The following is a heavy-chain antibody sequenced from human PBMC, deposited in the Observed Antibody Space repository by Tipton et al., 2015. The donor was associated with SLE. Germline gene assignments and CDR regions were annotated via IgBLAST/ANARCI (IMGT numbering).Heavy chain of an antibody. D-gene: IGHD2-2*02. J-gene: IGHJ5*02. CDR1: GGSISTNTYF. CDR3: ARAIRFFDP. CDR2: IHYSGDT. V-gene: IGHV4-39*07. Sequence: LRLSCTVSGGSISTNTYFWGWIRQPPGKGLEWIGNIHYSGDTYYNPSLESRVSTSVDTSKNQFSLKLTSVTAADTAVYYCARAIRFFDPWGQGTLVTVSS.